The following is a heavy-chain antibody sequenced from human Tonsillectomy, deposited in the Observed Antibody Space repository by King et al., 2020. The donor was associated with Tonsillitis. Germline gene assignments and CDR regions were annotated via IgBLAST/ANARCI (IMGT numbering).Heavy chain of an antibody. CDR3: ARVNYYDSSGYLPSFDY. Sequence: VQLQESGPGLVKPSQTLSLTCTVSGGSISSGGYYWSWIRQHPGKGLEWIGYIYYSGSTYYNPSLKSRVTISVETSKNQFSLKLSSVTAADTAVYYCARVNYYDSSGYLPSFDYWGQGTLVTVSS. CDR2: IYYSGST. D-gene: IGHD3-22*01. V-gene: IGHV4-31*03. J-gene: IGHJ4*02. CDR1: GGSISSGGYY.